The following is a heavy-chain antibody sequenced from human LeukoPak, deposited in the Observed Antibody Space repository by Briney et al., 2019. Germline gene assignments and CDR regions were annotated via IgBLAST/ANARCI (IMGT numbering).Heavy chain of an antibody. J-gene: IGHJ4*02. CDR2: INSDGSST. Sequence: GGSLRLSCAASGFTFSSYWMHWVRQAPGKGLVWVSRINSDGSSTSCADSVKGRFTTSRDNAKNTLYLQMNSLRAEDTAVYYCASIAARLGGDYWGQGTLVTVSS. CDR1: GFTFSSYW. V-gene: IGHV3-74*01. CDR3: ASIAARLGGDY. D-gene: IGHD6-6*01.